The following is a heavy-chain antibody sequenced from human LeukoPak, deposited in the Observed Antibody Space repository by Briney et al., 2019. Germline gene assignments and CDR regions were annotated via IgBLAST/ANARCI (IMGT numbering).Heavy chain of an antibody. J-gene: IGHJ6*03. CDR1: GFTFSSYS. Sequence: PGGSLRLSCAASGFTFSSYSMNWVRQAPGKGLEWVSYISSSSSTIYYADSVKGRFTISRDNAKNSLYLQMNSLRAEDTVVYYCAREGYYGSGSYYLYYYYYYYMDVWGKGTTVTVSS. D-gene: IGHD3-10*01. V-gene: IGHV3-48*04. CDR3: AREGYYGSGSYYLYYYYYYYMDV. CDR2: ISSSSSTI.